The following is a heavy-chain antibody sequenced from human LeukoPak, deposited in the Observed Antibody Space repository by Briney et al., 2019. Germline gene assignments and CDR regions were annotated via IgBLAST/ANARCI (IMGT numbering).Heavy chain of an antibody. Sequence: GASVKVSCKASGYTFTSYGISWVRQAPGPGLEWMGWIGAYNGNTNYAQNLQGRVTLTTDTSTATAYMELRSLTSDDTAVYYCAIAAITVAGTRYFLHWGQGTLVTVSS. CDR3: AIAAITVAGTRYFLH. V-gene: IGHV1-18*01. CDR2: IGAYNGNT. CDR1: GYTFTSYG. J-gene: IGHJ1*01. D-gene: IGHD6-19*01.